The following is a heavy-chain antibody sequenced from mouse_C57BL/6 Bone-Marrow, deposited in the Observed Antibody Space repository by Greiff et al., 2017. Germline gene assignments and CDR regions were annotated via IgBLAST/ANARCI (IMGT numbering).Heavy chain of an antibody. CDR1: GYTFTEYT. CDR2: FYPGSGSI. CDR3: ARHEHGSSDYYAMDY. V-gene: IGHV1-62-2*01. D-gene: IGHD1-1*01. Sequence: VQGVESGAELVKPGASVKLSCKASGYTFTEYTIHWVKQRSGQGLEWIGWFYPGSGSIKYNEKFKDKATLTADKSSSTVYMELSRLTSEDSAVYFCARHEHGSSDYYAMDYWGQGTSVTVSS. J-gene: IGHJ4*01.